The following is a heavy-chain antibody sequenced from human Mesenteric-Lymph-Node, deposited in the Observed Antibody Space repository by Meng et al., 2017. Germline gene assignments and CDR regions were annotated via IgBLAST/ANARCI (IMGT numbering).Heavy chain of an antibody. D-gene: IGHD3-10*01. J-gene: IGHJ4*02. Sequence: SLKISCAASGFTFDDYAMHWVRQSPGKGLEWVSGISWNSGSIGYADSVKGRFTISRDNAKNSLYLQMNSLRAEDTAVYYCARARRVPGYFDYWGQGTLVTVSS. V-gene: IGHV3-9*01. CDR3: ARARRVPGYFDY. CDR1: GFTFDDYA. CDR2: ISWNSGSI.